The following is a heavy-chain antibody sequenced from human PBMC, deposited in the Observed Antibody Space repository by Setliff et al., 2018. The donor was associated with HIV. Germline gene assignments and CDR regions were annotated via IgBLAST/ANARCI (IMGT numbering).Heavy chain of an antibody. CDR1: GFTSSRYD. Sequence: GGSLRLYCAASGFTSSRYDMHWVRQAPGQGLEWVSAIGTDGDTYYAGSVKGRFTISRENAKNSLHLQMNSLRDGDTAVYYCARVSNGDWDYWGQGTLVTVSS. V-gene: IGHV3-13*01. D-gene: IGHD2-8*01. CDR2: IGTDGDT. CDR3: ARVSNGDWDY. J-gene: IGHJ4*02.